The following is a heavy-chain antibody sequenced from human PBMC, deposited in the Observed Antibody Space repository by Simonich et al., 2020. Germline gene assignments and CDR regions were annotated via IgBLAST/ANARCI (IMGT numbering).Heavy chain of an antibody. V-gene: IGHV3-30*07. Sequence: QVQLVESGGGVVQPGRSLRLSCAASGFTFSSYAMHWVRQAPGKGHEWVAGISYDGSNKYYADTVKGRFTISRDNSKNTLYLQMNSLRAEDTAVYYCAREGLLLDAFDIWGQGTMVTVSS. J-gene: IGHJ3*02. D-gene: IGHD2-15*01. CDR1: GFTFSSYA. CDR3: AREGLLLDAFDI. CDR2: ISYDGSNK.